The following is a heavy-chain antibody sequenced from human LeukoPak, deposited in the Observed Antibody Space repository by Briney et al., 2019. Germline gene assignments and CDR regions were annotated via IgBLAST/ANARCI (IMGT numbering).Heavy chain of an antibody. D-gene: IGHD3-22*01. J-gene: IGHJ1*01. V-gene: IGHV4-30-4*01. Sequence: SETLSLTCTVSGGSISSGDYYWSWIRQPPGKGLEWIGYIYYSGSTYYNPSLKSRVTISVDTSKNQFSLKLSSVTAADTAVYYCARAFAPAGYYYDSSGYYLRYVAEYFQHWGQGTLVTVSS. CDR2: IYYSGST. CDR1: GGSISSGDYY. CDR3: ARAFAPAGYYYDSSGYYLRYVAEYFQH.